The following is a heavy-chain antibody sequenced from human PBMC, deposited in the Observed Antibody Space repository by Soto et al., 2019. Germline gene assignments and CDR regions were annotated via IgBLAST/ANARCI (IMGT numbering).Heavy chain of an antibody. D-gene: IGHD6-13*01. V-gene: IGHV2-5*02. CDR2: VYWDDDK. CDR3: ADSIIAAAGTFAY. J-gene: IGHJ4*02. Sequence: QITLKESGPTLVKPTQTLTLTCTFSGFSLSTRGVGVGWIRQPPGKALEWLALVYWDDDKRYSTSLKSRLTITKDTSKNLVVLTMTNMVPVDTATYFRADSIIAAAGTFAYWGQGTLVTVSS. CDR1: GFSLSTRGVG.